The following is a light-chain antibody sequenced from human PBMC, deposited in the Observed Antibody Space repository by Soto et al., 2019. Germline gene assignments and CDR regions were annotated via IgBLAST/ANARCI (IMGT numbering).Light chain of an antibody. V-gene: IGLV2-14*03. Sequence: LAQPASVSGSPGQSITISCTGTSSDVGGYNYVSWYQHHPGKAPKLMIYNVNNRPSGVSNRFSGSKSGNTASLTISGLQAEDEADYFCTSYTSTSTPYVFGSGTQLTVL. CDR2: NVN. CDR1: SSDVGGYNY. J-gene: IGLJ1*01. CDR3: TSYTSTSTPYV.